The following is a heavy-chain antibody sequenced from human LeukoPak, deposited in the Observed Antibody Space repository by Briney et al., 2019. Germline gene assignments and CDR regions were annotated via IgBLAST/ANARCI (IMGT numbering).Heavy chain of an antibody. D-gene: IGHD6-13*01. Sequence: ASVKVSCKASGYTFTSYGISWVRQAPGQGLEWMGWISAYNGNTNYAQKLQGRVTMTTDTSTSTAYMELRSLRSDDTAVYYCARASRYSSSRSTDDFQHWGQGTLVTVSS. CDR2: ISAYNGNT. J-gene: IGHJ1*01. CDR1: GYTFTSYG. V-gene: IGHV1-18*01. CDR3: ARASRYSSSRSTDDFQH.